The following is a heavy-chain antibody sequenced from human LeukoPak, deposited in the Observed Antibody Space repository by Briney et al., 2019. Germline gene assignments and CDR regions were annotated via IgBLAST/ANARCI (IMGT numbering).Heavy chain of an antibody. V-gene: IGHV3-30*04. CDR3: AKDRYDILTGLTDY. CDR2: ISYDGSNK. J-gene: IGHJ4*02. Sequence: PGGSLRLSCAASGFTFSSYAMHWVRQAPGKGLEWVAVISYDGSNKYYADSVKGRFTISRDNSKNTLYLQMNSLRAEDTAVYYCAKDRYDILTGLTDYWGQGTLVTVSS. CDR1: GFTFSSYA. D-gene: IGHD3-9*01.